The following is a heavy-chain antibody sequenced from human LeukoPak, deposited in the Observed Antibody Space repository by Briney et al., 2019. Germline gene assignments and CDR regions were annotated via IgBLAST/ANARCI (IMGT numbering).Heavy chain of an antibody. J-gene: IGHJ4*02. CDR2: IYYSGST. CDR1: GGSISSYY. D-gene: IGHD6-13*01. V-gene: IGHV4-59*01. Sequence: PSETLSLTCTVSGGSISSYYWSWIRQPPGKGLEWIGYIYYSGSTNYNPSLKSRVPISVDTSKNQFSLKLSSVTAADTAVYYCARTYSSSWLFDYWGQGTLVTVSS. CDR3: ARTYSSSWLFDY.